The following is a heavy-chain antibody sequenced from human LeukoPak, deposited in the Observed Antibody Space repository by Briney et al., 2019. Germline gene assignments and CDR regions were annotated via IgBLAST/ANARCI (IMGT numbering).Heavy chain of an antibody. CDR2: IYYSGST. J-gene: IGHJ3*02. V-gene: IGHV4-30-4*08. CDR1: GGSISSGDYY. CDR3: ARAKYRNAFDI. Sequence: SETLSLTCTVSGGSISSGDYYWSWIRQPPGKGLEWIGYIYYSGSTYYNPSLKSRVTISVDTSKNQFSLKLSSVTAAATAVYYCARAKYRNAFDIWGQGTMITVSS. D-gene: IGHD3-16*02.